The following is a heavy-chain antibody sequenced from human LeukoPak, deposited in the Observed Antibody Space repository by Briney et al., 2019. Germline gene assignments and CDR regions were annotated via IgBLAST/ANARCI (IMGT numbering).Heavy chain of an antibody. J-gene: IGHJ4*02. Sequence: SVKVSCTASGGTFSSYAISWVRQAPGQGLEWMGRIIPILGIANYAQKFQGRVTITADKSTSTAYMELSSLRSEDTAVYYCARDMGYGSGSYLDYWGQGTLVTVSS. V-gene: IGHV1-69*04. D-gene: IGHD3-10*01. CDR2: IIPILGIA. CDR1: GGTFSSYA. CDR3: ARDMGYGSGSYLDY.